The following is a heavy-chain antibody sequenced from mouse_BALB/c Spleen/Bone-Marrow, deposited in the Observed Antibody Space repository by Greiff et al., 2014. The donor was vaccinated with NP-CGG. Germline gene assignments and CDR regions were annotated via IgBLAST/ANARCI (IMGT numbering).Heavy chain of an antibody. CDR2: IDPANGNT. J-gene: IGHJ4*01. V-gene: IGHV14-3*02. CDR3: AQGYDWAMDY. Sequence: EVQLQQSGAELVKPGASVKLSCTASGFNIKDTYIHWVKQRPEQGLEWIGRIDPANGNTKYDPKFQGKATITTDTSSNTAYLQLSSLTSEDTAVYYCAQGYDWAMDYWGQGTSATVSS. D-gene: IGHD2-14*01. CDR1: GFNIKDTY.